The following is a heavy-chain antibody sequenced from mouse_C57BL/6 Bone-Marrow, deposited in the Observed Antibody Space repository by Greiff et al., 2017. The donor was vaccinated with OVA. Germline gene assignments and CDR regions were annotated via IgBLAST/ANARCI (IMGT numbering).Heavy chain of an antibody. Sequence: QVQLQQSGAELVRPGSSVKLSCKASGYTFTSYWMDWVKQRPGQGLEWIGNIYPSDSETHYNQKFKDKATLTVDKSSSTAYMQLSSLTSEDSAVYYCARWDGSYYYAMDYWGQGTSVTVSS. J-gene: IGHJ4*01. V-gene: IGHV1-61*01. CDR2: IYPSDSET. CDR3: ARWDGSYYYAMDY. D-gene: IGHD2-3*01. CDR1: GYTFTSYW.